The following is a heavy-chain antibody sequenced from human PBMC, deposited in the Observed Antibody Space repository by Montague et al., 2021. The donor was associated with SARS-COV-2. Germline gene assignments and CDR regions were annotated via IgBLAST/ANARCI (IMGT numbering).Heavy chain of an antibody. CDR2: IYYSGST. Sequence: SETLSLTCTVSGGSISTYYWSWIRRPPGKGLEWIGYIYYSGSTNYNPSLKSRVTMSLDTSKNQFSLKLTSVTAADTAVYYCARHDSVAEYVSSVYHYYYGIDFWGQGTTVTVSS. CDR1: GGSISTYY. CDR3: ARHDSVAEYVSSVYHYYYGIDF. D-gene: IGHD3-22*01. J-gene: IGHJ6*02. V-gene: IGHV4-59*08.